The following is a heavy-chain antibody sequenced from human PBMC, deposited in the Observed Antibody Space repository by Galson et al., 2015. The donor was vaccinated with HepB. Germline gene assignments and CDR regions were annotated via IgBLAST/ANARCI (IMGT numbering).Heavy chain of an antibody. Sequence: SLRLSCAASGFTFSSYGMHWVRQAPGKGLEWVAVISYDGSNKYYADSVKGRFTISRDNSKNTLYLQMNSLRAEDTAVYYCASVIATPNSFDYWGQGTLVTVSS. CDR2: ISYDGSNK. V-gene: IGHV3-30*03. D-gene: IGHD2-21*01. CDR3: ASVIATPNSFDY. CDR1: GFTFSSYG. J-gene: IGHJ4*02.